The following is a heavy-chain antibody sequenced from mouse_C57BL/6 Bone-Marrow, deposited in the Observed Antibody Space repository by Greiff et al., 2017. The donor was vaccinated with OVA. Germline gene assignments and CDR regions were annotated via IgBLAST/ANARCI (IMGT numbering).Heavy chain of an antibody. V-gene: IGHV1-80*01. CDR3: ARKIYGSSPHFDY. CDR1: GYAFSSYW. J-gene: IGHJ2*01. CDR2: IYPGDGDT. Sequence: VQLQQSGAELVKPGASVKISCKASGYAFSSYWMNWVKQRPGKGLEWIGQIYPGDGDTNYNGKFKGKATLTADKSSSTAYMQLSSLTSEDSAVYFCARKIYGSSPHFDYWGQGTTLTVSS. D-gene: IGHD1-1*01.